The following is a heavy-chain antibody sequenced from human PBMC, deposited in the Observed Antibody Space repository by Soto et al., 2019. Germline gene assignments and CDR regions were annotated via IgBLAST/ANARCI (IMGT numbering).Heavy chain of an antibody. CDR2: IGTAGDT. V-gene: IGHV3-13*04. CDR1: GFTFSNYD. J-gene: IGHJ4*02. Sequence: EVQLVESGGGLVQPGGSLRLSCAASGFTFSNYDMHWVRQAAGKGLEWVSGIGTAGDTYYSGSVKGRFTMSRENAKNSVDLQMNSRGAGDTAVYYCKRGAQGFDYWGQGTLVTVCS. CDR3: KRGAQGFDY.